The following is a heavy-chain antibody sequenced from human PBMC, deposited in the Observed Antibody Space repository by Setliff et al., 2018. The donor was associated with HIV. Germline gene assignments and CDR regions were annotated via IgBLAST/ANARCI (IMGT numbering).Heavy chain of an antibody. CDR2: IHKNGAAT. J-gene: IGHJ5*02. CDR3: GRYEQRYNSGLDP. V-gene: IGHV3-23*01. D-gene: IGHD6-19*01. Sequence: GGSLRLSCVASGFTFSNSAMTWVRQAPGKGLEWVSAIHKNGAATYYADAVKGRFTISRDNSQNTPYLQMNSLRDEDTAVYYCGRYEQRYNSGLDPWGQGTLVTVSS. CDR1: GFTFSNSA.